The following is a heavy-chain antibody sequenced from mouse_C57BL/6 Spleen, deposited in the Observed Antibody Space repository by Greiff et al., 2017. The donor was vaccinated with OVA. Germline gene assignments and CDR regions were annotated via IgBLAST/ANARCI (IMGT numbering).Heavy chain of an antibody. V-gene: IGHV1-55*01. D-gene: IGHD1-1*01. J-gene: IGHJ3*01. CDR3: ARPEGSSPAWFAY. CDR2: IYPGSGST. Sequence: QVQLQQPGAELVKPGASVKMSCKASGYTFTSYWINWVKQRPGQGLEWIGDIYPGSGSTNYNEKFKSKATLTVDTSSSTAYMQLRSLTSEDSAVYYCARPEGSSPAWFAYWGQGTLVTVSA. CDR1: GYTFTSYW.